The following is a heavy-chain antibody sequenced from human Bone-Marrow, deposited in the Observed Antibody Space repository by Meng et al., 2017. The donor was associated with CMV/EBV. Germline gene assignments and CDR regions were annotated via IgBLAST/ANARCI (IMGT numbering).Heavy chain of an antibody. V-gene: IGHV3-30*02. CDR2: IRYDGSNK. J-gene: IGHJ6*01. CDR3: AKDVLWRPAAILPYYYYGMAV. Sequence: GESLKISCAASGFTFSSYGMHWVRQAPGKGLEWVAFIRYDGSNKYYADSVKGRSTISRDNSKNTLYLQMNSLRAEDTAVYYCAKDVLWRPAAILPYYYYGMAVWGQGPTVTGSS. CDR1: GFTFSSYG. D-gene: IGHD2-2*01.